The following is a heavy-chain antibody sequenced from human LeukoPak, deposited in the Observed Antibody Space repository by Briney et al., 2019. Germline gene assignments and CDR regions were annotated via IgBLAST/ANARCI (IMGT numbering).Heavy chain of an antibody. CDR1: GGSISSYY. CDR3: ARAREGSHNFDY. CDR2: IYYSGST. Sequence: NPSETLSLTCSVSGGSISSYYWSWIRQPPGKGLEYIGYIYYSGSTNYNPSLKSRVTISVDTSKDQFSLNLTSVTAADTAVYYCARAREGSHNFDYWGQGTLVTVSS. J-gene: IGHJ4*02. V-gene: IGHV4-59*01.